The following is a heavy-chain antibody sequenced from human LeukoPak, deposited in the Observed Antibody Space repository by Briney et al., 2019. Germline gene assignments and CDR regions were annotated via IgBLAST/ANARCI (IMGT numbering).Heavy chain of an antibody. Sequence: GGSLRLSCAASGFTFSSYAMSWVRQAPGKGLEWVSAISGSGGSTYYADSVKGRFTISRDNSKNTLYLQMNSLRAEDTAVYYCAKDLFEYSKGQGVYFDYWGQGTLVTVSS. D-gene: IGHD6-6*01. J-gene: IGHJ4*02. CDR1: GFTFSSYA. V-gene: IGHV3-23*01. CDR2: ISGSGGST. CDR3: AKDLFEYSKGQGVYFDY.